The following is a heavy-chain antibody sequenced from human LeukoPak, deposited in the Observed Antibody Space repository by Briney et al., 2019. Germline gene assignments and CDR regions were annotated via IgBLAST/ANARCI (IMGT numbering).Heavy chain of an antibody. D-gene: IGHD3-22*01. J-gene: IGHJ4*02. Sequence: ASVKVSCKASGYTFTVYYMYWVRQAPGQGLEWMGRINPNSGGTNYAQKFQGRVTMTRDTSISTAYMELSRLRSDDTAVYYCNFYYDSSGYQAVFDYWGQGTLVTVSS. CDR2: INPNSGGT. V-gene: IGHV1-2*06. CDR1: GYTFTVYY. CDR3: NFYYDSSGYQAVFDY.